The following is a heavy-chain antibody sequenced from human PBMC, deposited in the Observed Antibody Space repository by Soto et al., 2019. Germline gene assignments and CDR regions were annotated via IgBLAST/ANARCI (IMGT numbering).Heavy chain of an antibody. CDR2: ISSSGSTI. CDR1: GFTFSSYE. D-gene: IGHD5-12*01. J-gene: IGHJ4*02. CDR3: ARVSALVATIDY. V-gene: IGHV3-48*03. Sequence: GGSLRLSCAASGFTFSSYEVNWFRQAPGKGLEWVSYISSSGSTIYYADSVKGRFTISRDNAKNSLYLQMNSLRAEDTAVYYCARVSALVATIDYWGQGTLVTVSS.